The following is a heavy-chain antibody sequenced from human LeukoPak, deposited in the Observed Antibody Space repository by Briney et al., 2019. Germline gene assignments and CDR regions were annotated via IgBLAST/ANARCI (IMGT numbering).Heavy chain of an antibody. CDR2: INPDESVK. Sequence: PGGSLRLSCAASGFTFSSYWMSWVRQAPGKGLEWVANINPDESVKNYVDSVKGRFTISRDNAKNSLYVQMDSLTVEDTAVYYCARVRCCEGSGLIYFAPWSQGNLVTVCS. CDR3: ARVRCCEGSGLIYFAP. D-gene: IGHD6-19*01. CDR1: GFTFSSYW. V-gene: IGHV3-7*01. J-gene: IGHJ5*02.